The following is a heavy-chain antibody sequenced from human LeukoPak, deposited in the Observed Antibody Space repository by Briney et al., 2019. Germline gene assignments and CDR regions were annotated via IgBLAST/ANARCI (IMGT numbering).Heavy chain of an antibody. CDR3: ARGHTSGWYGPFDY. J-gene: IGHJ4*02. CDR2: IYASGNA. V-gene: IGHV3-53*01. CDR1: GFTVSSNY. D-gene: IGHD6-19*01. Sequence: AGSLRLSCAASGFTVSSNYMYWVRQAPGKGLEWVSVIYASGNAYYIDSVKGRFTISRDNSKNTLYLQMNSLRAEDTAVYFCARGHTSGWYGPFDYWGQGTLVTVSS.